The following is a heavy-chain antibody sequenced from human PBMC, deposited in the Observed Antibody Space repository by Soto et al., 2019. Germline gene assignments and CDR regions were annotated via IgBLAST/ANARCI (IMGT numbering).Heavy chain of an antibody. CDR2: INSDGSST. CDR3: ARDRGSNWHSTYGMDV. V-gene: IGHV3-74*01. Sequence: GGSLRLSCAASGFTFSVYWMHWVRQAPGKGLVWVSRINSDGSSTGYADSVEGRVTISRDNAKNTLYLQMNSLRAEDTAVYYCARDRGSNWHSTYGMDVWGQGTTVTVSS. J-gene: IGHJ6*02. D-gene: IGHD6-13*01. CDR1: GFTFSVYW.